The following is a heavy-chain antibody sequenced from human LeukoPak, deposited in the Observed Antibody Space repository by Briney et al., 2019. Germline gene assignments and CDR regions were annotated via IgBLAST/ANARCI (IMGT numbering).Heavy chain of an antibody. CDR2: IYYSGST. Sequence: SETLSLTCTVSGGSISSDSYYWGWIRQPPGKGLEWIGSIYYSGSTYYNPSLKSRVTISVDTSKNQFSLKLSSVTAADTAVYYCAKTYYYDPFDFWGQGTLVTVSS. D-gene: IGHD3-22*01. CDR1: GGSISSDSYY. CDR3: AKTYYYDPFDF. J-gene: IGHJ4*02. V-gene: IGHV4-39*01.